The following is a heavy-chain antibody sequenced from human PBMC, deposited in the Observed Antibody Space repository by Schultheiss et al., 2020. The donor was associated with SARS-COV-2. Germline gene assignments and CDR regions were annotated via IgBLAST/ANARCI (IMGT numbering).Heavy chain of an antibody. CDR3: ARGGSGSYYTEFVLYGMDV. CDR1: GGSFSGYY. J-gene: IGHJ6*02. D-gene: IGHD3-10*01. V-gene: IGHV4-34*01. CDR2: IYYSGST. Sequence: SQTLSLTCAVYGGSFSGYYWSWIRQPPGKGLEWIGSIYYSGSTYYNPSLKSRVTISVDTSKNQFSLKLSSVTAADTAVYYCARGGSGSYYTEFVLYGMDVWGQGTTVTVSS.